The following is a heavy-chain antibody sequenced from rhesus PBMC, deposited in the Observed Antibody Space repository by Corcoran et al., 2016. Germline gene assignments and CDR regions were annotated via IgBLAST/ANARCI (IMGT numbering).Heavy chain of an antibody. CDR1: GGSISSNY. D-gene: IGHD5-24*01. J-gene: IGHJ4*01. CDR2: IYGSGSST. V-gene: IGHV4S11*01. CDR3: ARHDRRYSGYSQGGNFDY. Sequence: QVQLQESGPGLVQPLETLSLPCAVSGGSISSNYCSRILLAHGNGSAGVGYIYGSGSSTNYNPSLKSRVTQSVNTSKSQLSLKLSSVTAAGTAMYYCARHDRRYSGYSQGGNFDYWGQGVLVTVSS.